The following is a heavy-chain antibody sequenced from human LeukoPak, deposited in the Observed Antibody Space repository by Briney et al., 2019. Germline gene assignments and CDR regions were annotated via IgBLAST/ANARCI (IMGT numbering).Heavy chain of an antibody. Sequence: KTGGSLRLSCAATGFIFGDYSMNWVRQPPGKGLEWISYIGIDSGNTKYADSVKGRLTISADNAKNPLFLHMNSLRVEDTAVYYCARDHNFAFDNWGQGTLVTVSS. D-gene: IGHD5-24*01. V-gene: IGHV3-11*06. CDR3: ARDHNFAFDN. J-gene: IGHJ4*02. CDR1: GFIFGDYS. CDR2: IGIDSGNT.